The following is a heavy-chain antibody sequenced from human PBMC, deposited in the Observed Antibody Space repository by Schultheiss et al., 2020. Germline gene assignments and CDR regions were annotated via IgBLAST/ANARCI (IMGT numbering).Heavy chain of an antibody. V-gene: IGHV3-33*01. CDR2: IWYDGSNK. CDR3: ARVPEHQYYYGSGRGYYGMDV. CDR1: GFTFSSYG. D-gene: IGHD3-10*01. J-gene: IGHJ6*02. Sequence: GGSLRLSCAASGFTFSSYGMHWVRQAPGKGLEWVAVIWYDGSNKYYADSVKGRFTISRDNSKNTLYLQMNSLRGEDTAVYYCARVPEHQYYYGSGRGYYGMDVWGQGTTVNGYS.